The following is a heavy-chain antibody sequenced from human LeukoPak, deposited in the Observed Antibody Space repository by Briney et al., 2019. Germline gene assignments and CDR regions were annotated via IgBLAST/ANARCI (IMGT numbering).Heavy chain of an antibody. V-gene: IGHV3-11*01. D-gene: IGHD1-26*01. Sequence: GGSLRLSRAAFGFTFSDYYMSWIRQAPGKGLEWVSYISSSGSTIYYADSVKGRFTISRDNAKNSLYLQMNSLRAEDTAVYYCARGYYSGSYCYDYWGQGTLVTVSS. CDR2: ISSSGSTI. J-gene: IGHJ4*02. CDR3: ARGYYSGSYCYDY. CDR1: GFTFSDYY.